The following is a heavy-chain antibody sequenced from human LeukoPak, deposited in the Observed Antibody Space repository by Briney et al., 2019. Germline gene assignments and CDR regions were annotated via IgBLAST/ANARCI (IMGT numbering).Heavy chain of an antibody. J-gene: IGHJ4*02. CDR1: GYSISSDYY. CDR3: ARVTEWNDFDY. CDR2: IYHSGST. D-gene: IGHD1-1*01. V-gene: IGHV4-38-2*02. Sequence: SETLSLTCTVSGYSISSDYYWAWIRQPPGKGLEWIGSIYHSGSTNYNPSLKSRVTISVDTSKNQFSLKLSSVTAADTAVYYCARVTEWNDFDYWGQGTLVTVSS.